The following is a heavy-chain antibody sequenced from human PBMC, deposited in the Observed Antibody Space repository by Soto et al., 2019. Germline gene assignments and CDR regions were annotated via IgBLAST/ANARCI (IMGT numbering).Heavy chain of an antibody. V-gene: IGHV4-31*03. CDR2: INDRATT. Sequence: QVQLQESGPGLVKPSQTLSLTCSVSGASITSGGHYWTWIRQHPGKGLEWVGHINDRATTHYNPALRSRVTIFVDTSQSQFSLNLASVPAADTAVYFCAREAVGGVYTSGWVDPWGQGHLGTVSS. CDR3: AREAVGGVYTSGWVDP. D-gene: IGHD4-17*01. J-gene: IGHJ5*02. CDR1: GASITSGGHY.